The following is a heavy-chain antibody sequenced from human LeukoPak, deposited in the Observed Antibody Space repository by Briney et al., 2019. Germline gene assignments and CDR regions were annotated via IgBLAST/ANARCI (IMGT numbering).Heavy chain of an antibody. CDR2: IYHSGST. J-gene: IGHJ4*02. D-gene: IGHD3-10*01. V-gene: IGHV4-38-2*02. Sequence: SETLSLTCTVSGGSISSGYYWGWIRQPPGKGLEWIGSIYHSGSTYYNPSLKSRVTISVDTSKNQFSLKLSSVTAADTAVYYCRGSGKYTSGMDVWGQGTLVTVSS. CDR1: GGSISSGYY. CDR3: RGSGKYTSGMDV.